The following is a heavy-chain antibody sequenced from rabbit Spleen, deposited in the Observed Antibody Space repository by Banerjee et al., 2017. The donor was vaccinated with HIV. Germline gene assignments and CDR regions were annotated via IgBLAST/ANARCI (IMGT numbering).Heavy chain of an antibody. CDR3: ARDLVGVIGWNFYL. Sequence: QEKLVESGGDLVKPGSSLTLTCKASGFSFGDRDVMCWVRQAPGKGLEWIACINAATAKPVYATWAKGRFTISRTSSTTVTLRMTSLTAADTATYFCARDLVGVIGWNFYLWGPGTLVTVS. D-gene: IGHD1-1*01. CDR1: GFSFGDRDV. J-gene: IGHJ4*01. CDR2: INAATAKP. V-gene: IGHV1S45*01.